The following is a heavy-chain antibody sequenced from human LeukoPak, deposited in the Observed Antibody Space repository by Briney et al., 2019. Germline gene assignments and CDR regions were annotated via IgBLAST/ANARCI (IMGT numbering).Heavy chain of an antibody. V-gene: IGHV3-33*08. CDR3: ARDSNFDY. CDR2: IWYDGSNK. CDR1: GFTFSDYY. Sequence: PGGSLRLSCAASGFTFSDYYMSWIRQAPGKGLEWVAVIWYDGSNKYYADSVKGRFTISRDNSKNTLYLQMNSLRAEDTAVYYCARDSNFDYWGQGTLVTVSS. J-gene: IGHJ4*02.